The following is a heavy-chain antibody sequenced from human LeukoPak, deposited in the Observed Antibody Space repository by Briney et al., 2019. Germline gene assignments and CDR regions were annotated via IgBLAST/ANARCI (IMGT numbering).Heavy chain of an antibody. Sequence: SGTLSLTCAVYGGSFSGYYWSWIRQPPGKGLEWIGEINHSGSTNYNPSLKSRVTISVDTSKNQFSLKLSSVTAADTAVYYCARGDYDYVWGSYRYTRIYYFDYWGQGTLVTVSS. CDR2: INHSGST. V-gene: IGHV4-34*01. J-gene: IGHJ4*02. D-gene: IGHD3-16*02. CDR3: ARGDYDYVWGSYRYTRIYYFDY. CDR1: GGSFSGYY.